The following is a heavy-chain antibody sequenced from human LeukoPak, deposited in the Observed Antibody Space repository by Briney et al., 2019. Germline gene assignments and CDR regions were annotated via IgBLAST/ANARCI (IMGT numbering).Heavy chain of an antibody. J-gene: IGHJ5*02. CDR3: ARGAGPGLYYYDSSGYYGWFDP. Sequence: ASVKVSCKASGYTFTSYGISWVRQAPGQGLEWMGWVSAYNGNTNYTQKLQGRVTMTTDTSTSTAYMELRSLRSDDTAVYYCARGAGPGLYYYDSSGYYGWFDPWGQGTLVTVSS. CDR2: VSAYNGNT. CDR1: GYTFTSYG. D-gene: IGHD3-22*01. V-gene: IGHV1-18*01.